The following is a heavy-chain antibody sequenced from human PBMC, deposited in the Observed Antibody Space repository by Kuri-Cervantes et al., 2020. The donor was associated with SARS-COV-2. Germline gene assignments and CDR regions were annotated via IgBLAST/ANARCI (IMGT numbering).Heavy chain of an antibody. CDR1: GFTFSSYG. J-gene: IGHJ4*02. D-gene: IGHD3-22*01. CDR3: AKDQSARYYDSSGLFDY. CDR2: MSYDGSNK. V-gene: IGHV3-30*18. Sequence: GGSLRLSCAASGFTFSSYGMHWVRQAPGKGLEWVAVMSYDGSNKYYADSVKGRFTISRDNSKNTLYLQMNSLRAEDTAVYYCAKDQSARYYDSSGLFDYWGQGTLVTVSS.